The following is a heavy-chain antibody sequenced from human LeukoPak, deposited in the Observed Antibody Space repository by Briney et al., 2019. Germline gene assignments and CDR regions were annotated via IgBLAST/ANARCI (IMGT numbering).Heavy chain of an antibody. CDR2: MNPNSGNT. J-gene: IGHJ4*02. CDR1: GYTFTSYD. V-gene: IGHV1-8*03. Sequence: ASVKVSCKASGYTFTSYDINWVRQATGQGLEWMGWMNPNSGNTGYAQKSQGRVTITRNTSISKAYMELSILRSEAPGLYYCAREMALWGQGTLVTVSS. CDR3: AREMAL. D-gene: IGHD5-24*01.